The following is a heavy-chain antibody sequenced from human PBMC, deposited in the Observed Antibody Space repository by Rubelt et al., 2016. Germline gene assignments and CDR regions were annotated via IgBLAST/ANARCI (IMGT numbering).Heavy chain of an antibody. CDR2: ISGSGGST. D-gene: IGHD3-3*01. CDR3: ARGGEWLSPYYYYYGMDV. Sequence: KGLEWVSAISGSGGSTYYADSVKGRFTISRDNSKNTLYLQMNSLRAEDTAVYYCARGGEWLSPYYYYYGMDVWGQGTTVTVSS. V-gene: IGHV3-23*01. J-gene: IGHJ6*02.